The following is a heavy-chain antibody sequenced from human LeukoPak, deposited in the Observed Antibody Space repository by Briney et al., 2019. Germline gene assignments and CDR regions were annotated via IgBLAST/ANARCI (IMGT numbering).Heavy chain of an antibody. V-gene: IGHV4-38-2*02. J-gene: IGHJ4*02. CDR3: ARVGSSGYWHYFDY. CDR2: IYHSGST. CDR1: AYSISSGYY. D-gene: IGHD3-22*01. Sequence: SETLSLTCTVSAYSISSGYYWGWIRQPPGKGLEWIGSIYHSGSTSYNPSRESRVTISVDTSKNQISLNLSSVTAADTAIYYCARVGSSGYWHYFDYWGQGALVTVSS.